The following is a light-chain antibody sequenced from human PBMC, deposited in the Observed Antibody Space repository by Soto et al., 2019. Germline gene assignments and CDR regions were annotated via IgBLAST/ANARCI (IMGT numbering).Light chain of an antibody. J-gene: IGKJ4*01. CDR1: RSIGDT. Sequence: TVMTQSPATLSVSPGETATLSFTASRSIGDTLAWYQVKPGQAPRLLISATSTRASGIPDRFRGSGSGTYFTLTIISLQSEDSAVYYCHQYNFWPGLTFGGGTRVEIK. V-gene: IGKV3-15*01. CDR3: HQYNFWPGLT. CDR2: ATS.